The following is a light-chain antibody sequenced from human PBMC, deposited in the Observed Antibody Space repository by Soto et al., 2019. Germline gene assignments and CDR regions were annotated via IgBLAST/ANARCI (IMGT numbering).Light chain of an antibody. V-gene: IGKV1-5*01. Sequence: DIQMTQSPSTLSASVGDRVTITCRASQSISSWLAWYQQKPGKAPKLLIYDASTLESGAPSRFSGCGSGTEFTLTISSLAPDEFASYYCQQYNSYLFGEGAKVEIK. CDR1: QSISSW. J-gene: IGKJ4*01. CDR2: DAS. CDR3: QQYNSYL.